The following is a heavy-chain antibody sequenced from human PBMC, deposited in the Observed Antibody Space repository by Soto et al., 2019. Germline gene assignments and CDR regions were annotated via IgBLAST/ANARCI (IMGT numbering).Heavy chain of an antibody. Sequence: SVKVSCKASGFTFTSSAFQWVRQARGQRLEWIGWIAVGSGYTNYAQRFQDRVTLTRDMPTATTYMELSRLTSEDTAIYYCAADATAWQQMVPSDYWGQGTLVTVSS. CDR3: AADATAWQQMVPSDY. CDR1: GFTFTSSA. J-gene: IGHJ4*02. CDR2: IAVGSGYT. D-gene: IGHD2-8*01. V-gene: IGHV1-58*01.